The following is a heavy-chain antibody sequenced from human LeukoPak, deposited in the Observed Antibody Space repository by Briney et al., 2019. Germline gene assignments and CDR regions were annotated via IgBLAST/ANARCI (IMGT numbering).Heavy chain of an antibody. D-gene: IGHD6-19*01. V-gene: IGHV3-7*03. CDR2: IKQDVSEK. Sequence: GGSLRLSCAASGFNFSSYWMSWVRQAPGKGLEWVANIKQDVSEKHYVDSVKGRFTISRDNAKNSSYLQMNSLRVEDTAVYYCARGSVADQDAFDIWGQGTMVTVSS. J-gene: IGHJ3*02. CDR1: GFNFSSYW. CDR3: ARGSVADQDAFDI.